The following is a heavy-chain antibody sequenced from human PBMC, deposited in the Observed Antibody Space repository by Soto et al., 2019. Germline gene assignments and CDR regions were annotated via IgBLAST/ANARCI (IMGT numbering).Heavy chain of an antibody. D-gene: IGHD6-19*01. J-gene: IGHJ6*03. V-gene: IGHV4-59*01. Sequence: QVQLQESGPGLVKPSETLSLTCTVSGGSISSYYWSWIRQPPGKGLEWIGYIYYSGSTNYNPSLKSRVTISVDTSKNQFSLKLCSVTAADTAVYYCARVPSLAVASYYYIDVWGKGTTVTVSS. CDR2: IYYSGST. CDR1: GGSISSYY. CDR3: ARVPSLAVASYYYIDV.